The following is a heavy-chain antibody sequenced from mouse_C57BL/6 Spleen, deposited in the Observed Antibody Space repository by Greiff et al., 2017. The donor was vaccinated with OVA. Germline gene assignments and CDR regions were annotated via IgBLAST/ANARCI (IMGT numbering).Heavy chain of an antibody. Sequence: VKLMESGPGLVAPSQSLSITCTVSGFSLTSYGVHWVRQPPGKGLEWLVVIWSDGSTTYNSALKSRLSISKDNSKSQVFLKMNSLQTDDTAMYYGARHGEDGYYNWYFDVWGTGTTVTVSS. CDR1: GFSLTSYG. CDR3: ARHGEDGYYNWYFDV. J-gene: IGHJ1*03. V-gene: IGHV2-6-1*01. CDR2: IWSDGST. D-gene: IGHD2-3*01.